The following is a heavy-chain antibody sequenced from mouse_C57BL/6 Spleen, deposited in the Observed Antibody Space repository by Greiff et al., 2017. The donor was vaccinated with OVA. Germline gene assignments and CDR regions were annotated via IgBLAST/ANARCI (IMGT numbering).Heavy chain of an antibody. CDR2: IYPGDGDT. D-gene: IGHD2-1*01. CDR3: ARRGGDGNYDY. Sequence: QVQLQQSGPELVKPGASVKISCKASGYAFSSSWMNWVKQRPGKGLEWIGRIYPGDGDTNYNGKFKGKATLTADKSSSTAYMQLSSLTSEDSAVYFCARRGGDGNYDYWGQGTTLTVSS. J-gene: IGHJ2*01. CDR1: GYAFSSSW. V-gene: IGHV1-82*01.